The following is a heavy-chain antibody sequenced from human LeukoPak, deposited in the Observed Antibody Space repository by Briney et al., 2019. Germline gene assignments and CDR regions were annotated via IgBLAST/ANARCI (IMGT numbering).Heavy chain of an antibody. V-gene: IGHV3-21*01. D-gene: IGHD6-13*01. CDR3: AREEYSSSWTWDY. CDR1: GFTFSSYW. Sequence: GGSLRLSCAASGFTFSSYWMHWVRQAPGKGLEWVSSISSSSSYIYYADSVKGRFTISRDNAKNSLYLQMNSLRAEDTAVYYCAREEYSSSWTWDYWGQGTLVTVSS. J-gene: IGHJ4*02. CDR2: ISSSSSYI.